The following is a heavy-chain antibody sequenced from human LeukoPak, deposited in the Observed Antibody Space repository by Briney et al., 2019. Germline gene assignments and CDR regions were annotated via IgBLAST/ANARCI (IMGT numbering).Heavy chain of an antibody. J-gene: IGHJ4*02. CDR3: AIYPRYSNYWTEDY. V-gene: IGHV1-69*05. CDR1: GGTFSSYA. CDR2: IIPIFGTA. D-gene: IGHD4-11*01. Sequence: GASVKVSCKASGGTFSSYAISWVRQAPGQGLEWMGGIIPIFGTANYAQKFQGRVTMTRDTSTSTVYMELSSLGSEDTAVYYCAIYPRYSNYWTEDYWGQGTLVTVSS.